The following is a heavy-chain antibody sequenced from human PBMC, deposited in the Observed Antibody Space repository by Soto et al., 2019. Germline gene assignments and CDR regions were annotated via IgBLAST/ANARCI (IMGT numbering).Heavy chain of an antibody. J-gene: IGHJ4*02. CDR1: GFTFSSYA. D-gene: IGHD3-10*01. CDR3: AKHSITMVRGVITEPPGDY. CDR2: ISGSGGST. Sequence: GGSLRLSCAASGFTFSSYAMSWVRQAPGKGLEWVSAISGSGGSTYYADSVKGRFTISRDNSKNTLYLQMNSLRAEDTAVYYCAKHSITMVRGVITEPPGDYWGQGTLVTVSS. V-gene: IGHV3-23*01.